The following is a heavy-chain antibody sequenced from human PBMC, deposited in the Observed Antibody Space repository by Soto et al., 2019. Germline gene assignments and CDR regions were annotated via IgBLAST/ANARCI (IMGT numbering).Heavy chain of an antibody. CDR3: ARLRIATNNYKWFAP. Sequence: TLSLTCSVSGAALNSGNYYWSWIRQVPGKGLEWIGHIYVTGAVDYNPSLRDRITISQDTSERQFSLNLRLVTAADTAVYYCARLRIATNNYKWFAPWGQGTRVTVS. CDR2: IYVTGAV. V-gene: IGHV4-31*03. CDR1: GAALNSGNYY. J-gene: IGHJ5*02. D-gene: IGHD2-21*01.